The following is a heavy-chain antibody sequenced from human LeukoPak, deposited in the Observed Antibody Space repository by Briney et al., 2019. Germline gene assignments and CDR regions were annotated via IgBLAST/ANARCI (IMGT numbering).Heavy chain of an antibody. V-gene: IGHV3-13*01. CDR1: GFTFSRHD. CDR2: IGPTGET. D-gene: IGHD3-22*01. Sequence: QPGGSLRLSCAASGFTFSRHDMHWVRQATGKGLEWVSSIGPTGETYYPGSVKGRFTISRENAKNSLYLQMNSLRVGDTAVYYCTRGKRFYDSSGPPDHWGQGTLVTVSS. CDR3: TRGKRFYDSSGPPDH. J-gene: IGHJ4*02.